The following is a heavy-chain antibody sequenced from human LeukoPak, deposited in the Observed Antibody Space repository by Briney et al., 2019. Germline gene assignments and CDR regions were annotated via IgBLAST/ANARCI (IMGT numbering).Heavy chain of an antibody. CDR1: GGTFSSYT. V-gene: IGHV1-69*02. D-gene: IGHD3-3*01. J-gene: IGHJ5*02. Sequence: SVKVSCKASGGTFSSYTISWVRQAPGQGLEWMGRIIPILGIANYAQKFQGRVTITADKSTSTAYMELSSLRSEGTAVYYCASSADYDFWSGPYNWFDPWGQGTPVTVSS. CDR2: IIPILGIA. CDR3: ASSADYDFWSGPYNWFDP.